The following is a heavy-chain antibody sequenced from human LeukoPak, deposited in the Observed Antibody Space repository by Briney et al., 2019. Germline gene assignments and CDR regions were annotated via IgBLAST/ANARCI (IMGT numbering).Heavy chain of an antibody. J-gene: IGHJ3*02. D-gene: IGHD7-27*01. CDR1: GGSISSGGYY. CDR3: AREGLGTVNDAFDI. Sequence: SETLSLTCTVSGGSISSGGYYWSWIRQHPGKGLEWIGYIYYSGSTYYNPSLKSRVTISVDTSKNQFSLKLSSMTAADTAVYYCAREGLGTVNDAFDIWGQGTMVTVSS. CDR2: IYYSGST. V-gene: IGHV4-31*03.